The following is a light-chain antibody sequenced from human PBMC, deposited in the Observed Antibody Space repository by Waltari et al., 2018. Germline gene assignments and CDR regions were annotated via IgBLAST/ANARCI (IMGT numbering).Light chain of an antibody. CDR1: QSLLHSDGKTY. CDR2: EVS. CDR3: MQGIHLYT. Sequence: DIVMTQTPLSLSVTPGQPASISCKSSQSLLHSDGKTYLYWYLQKPGQSPHPLFYEVSSRLSGVPDRFSGSGSGTDFTQKISRVEAEDVGVYYCMQGIHLYTFGQGTKLEIK. V-gene: IGKV2-29*02. J-gene: IGKJ2*01.